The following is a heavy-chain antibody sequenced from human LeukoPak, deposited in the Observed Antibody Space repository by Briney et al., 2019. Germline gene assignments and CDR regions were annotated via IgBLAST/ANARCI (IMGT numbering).Heavy chain of an antibody. J-gene: IGHJ4*02. CDR1: GGTFSSYA. CDR3: ARDETYYYDSSGYQD. Sequence: SVKVSCKASGGTFSSYAISWVRQAPGQGLEWMGGIIPIFGTANYAQKFQGRVTITADESTSTAYMELSSLRSEYTAVYYCARDETYYYDSSGYQDWGQGTLVTVSS. V-gene: IGHV1-69*13. D-gene: IGHD3-22*01. CDR2: IIPIFGTA.